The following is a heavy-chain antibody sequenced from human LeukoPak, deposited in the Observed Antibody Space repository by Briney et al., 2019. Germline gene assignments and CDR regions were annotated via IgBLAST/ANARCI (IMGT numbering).Heavy chain of an antibody. D-gene: IGHD5-12*01. J-gene: IGHJ5*02. CDR3: ARRGYSGYEGAWFDP. Sequence: GESLKISCKGSAYNFTTYWISWVRQLPGQGLEWMGIIYPGDSDTRYSPSFRGQVTISAVKSISTAYLEWNSLKASDTAMFYCARRGYSGYEGAWFDPWGQGTLVTVSS. V-gene: IGHV5-51*01. CDR2: IYPGDSDT. CDR1: AYNFTTYW.